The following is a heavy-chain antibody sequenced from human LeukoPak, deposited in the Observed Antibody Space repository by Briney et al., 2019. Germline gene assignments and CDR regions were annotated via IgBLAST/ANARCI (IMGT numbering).Heavy chain of an antibody. CDR1: GFTFSSYG. V-gene: IGHV3-33*08. J-gene: IGHJ5*02. D-gene: IGHD6-13*01. CDR2: IWYDGSNK. CDR3: ARGRIAAAGTSWFDP. Sequence: GRSLRLSCAASGFTFSSYGMHWVRQAPGKGPEWVAVIWYDGSNKYYADSVRGRFTISRDNSKNTLYLQMNSLRAEDTAVYYCARGRIAAAGTSWFDPWGQGTLVTVSS.